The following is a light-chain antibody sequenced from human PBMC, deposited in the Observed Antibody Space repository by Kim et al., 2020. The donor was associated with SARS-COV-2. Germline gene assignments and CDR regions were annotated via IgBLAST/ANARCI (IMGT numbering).Light chain of an antibody. CDR1: KLGDNC. CDR2: QDS. V-gene: IGLV3-1*01. Sequence: DCPEQSASITCSGDKLGDNCSYWYQQKPGQSPVLVIYQDSKRPSGVPERFSGSNSGNTATLTISGTQAMDEADYYCQAWDSSTVVFGGGTQLTVL. CDR3: QAWDSSTVV. J-gene: IGLJ2*01.